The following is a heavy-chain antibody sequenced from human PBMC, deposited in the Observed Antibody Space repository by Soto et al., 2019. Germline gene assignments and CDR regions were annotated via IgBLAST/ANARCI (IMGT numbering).Heavy chain of an antibody. Sequence: ETLSLTCTVSGGSISSYYWSWIRQPPGKGLEWIGYIYYSGSTNYNPSLKSRVTISVDTSKNQFSLKLSSVTAADTAVYYCARAHSTFDPWGQGTLVTVSS. CDR1: GGSISSYY. J-gene: IGHJ5*02. V-gene: IGHV4-59*01. CDR3: ARAHSTFDP. CDR2: IYYSGST.